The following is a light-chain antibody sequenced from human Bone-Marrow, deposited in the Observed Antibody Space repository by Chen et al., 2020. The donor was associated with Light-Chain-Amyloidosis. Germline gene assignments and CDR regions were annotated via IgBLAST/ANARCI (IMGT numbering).Light chain of an antibody. CDR1: DLPTKY. CDR2: RDT. V-gene: IGLV3-25*03. CDR3: QSADSSGTYEVI. J-gene: IGLJ2*01. Sequence: SYELTQPPPVSVSSAQTARITCSGDDLPTKYAYWYQQKPGQAPVLVIHRDTERPSGISERFSGSSSGTTATLTISGVQAEDEADYHCQSADSSGTYEVIFGGGTKLTVL.